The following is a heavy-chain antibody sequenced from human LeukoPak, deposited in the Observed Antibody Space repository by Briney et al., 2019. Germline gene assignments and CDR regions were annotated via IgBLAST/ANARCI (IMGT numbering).Heavy chain of an antibody. J-gene: IGHJ4*02. V-gene: IGHV3-23*01. D-gene: IGHD3-22*01. Sequence: GGSLRLSCAASGFTFSSYAMHWVRQAPGKGLEWVSAISGSGGSTYYADSVKGRFTISRDNSKNTLYLQMHSLRAEDTAVYYCAKVRFGWYYYDADYWGQGTLVTVSS. CDR2: ISGSGGST. CDR1: GFTFSSYA. CDR3: AKVRFGWYYYDADY.